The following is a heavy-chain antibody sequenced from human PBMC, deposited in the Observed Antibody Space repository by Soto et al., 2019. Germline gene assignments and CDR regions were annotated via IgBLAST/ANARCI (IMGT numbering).Heavy chain of an antibody. D-gene: IGHD6-19*01. CDR3: ARAIVSWGIAVADEDY. CDR2: INSDGSST. CDR1: GFTFSSYW. J-gene: IGHJ4*02. V-gene: IGHV3-74*01. Sequence: GGSLRLSCAASGFTFSSYWMHWVRQAPGKGLVWVSRINSDGSSTSYADSVKGRFTISRDNAKNTLYLQMNSLRAEDTAVYYCARAIVSWGIAVADEDYWGQGTLVTVSS.